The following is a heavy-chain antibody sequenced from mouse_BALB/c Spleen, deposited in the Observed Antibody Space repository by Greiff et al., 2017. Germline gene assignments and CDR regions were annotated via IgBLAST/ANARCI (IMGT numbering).Heavy chain of an antibody. CDR3: ARGMDYGTYAMDY. J-gene: IGHJ4*01. Sequence: EVQVVESGGGLVKPGGSLKLSCAASGFTFSSYAMSWVRQTPEKRLEWVASISSGGSTYYPDSVKGRFTISRDNARNILYLQMSSLRSEDTAMYYCARGMDYGTYAMDYWGQGTSVTVSS. CDR1: GFTFSSYA. V-gene: IGHV5-6-5*01. D-gene: IGHD1-2*01. CDR2: ISSGGST.